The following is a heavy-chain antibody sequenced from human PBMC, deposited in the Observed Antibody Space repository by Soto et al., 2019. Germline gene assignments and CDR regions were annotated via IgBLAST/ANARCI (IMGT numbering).Heavy chain of an antibody. J-gene: IGHJ4*02. CDR3: ARGGTPIDY. D-gene: IGHD3-16*01. Sequence: QVQLVQSGAEVKKPGASVKVSCQASGYTFTNFGISWVRQAPGQGLELMGWISAYNGNTNYAHHFQGRVTMTTDTSTSTAYMELRILRSDYTAVYYCARGGTPIDYWCQGTLVTGSS. V-gene: IGHV1-18*01. CDR1: GYTFTNFG. CDR2: ISAYNGNT.